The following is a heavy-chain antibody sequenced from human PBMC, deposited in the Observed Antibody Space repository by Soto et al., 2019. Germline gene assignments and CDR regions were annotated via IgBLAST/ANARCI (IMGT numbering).Heavy chain of an antibody. CDR2: TSYDGSNK. CDR3: ARWGTTGGLDA. CDR1: GFTFRSYV. J-gene: IGHJ1*01. Sequence: QVQLVESGGGVVQPGTSLRLSCVGSGFTFRSYVIHWVRQAPGKGLEWVALTSYDGSNKDYGDSVKGRFTISRDNSRNTVDLQMDSLRREDTALYYCARWGTTGGLDAWCQGTLVSVSS. V-gene: IGHV3-30*19. D-gene: IGHD3-16*01.